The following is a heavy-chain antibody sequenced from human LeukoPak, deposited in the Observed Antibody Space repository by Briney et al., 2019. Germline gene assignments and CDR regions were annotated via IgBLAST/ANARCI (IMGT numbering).Heavy chain of an antibody. Sequence: PSETLSLTCAVSGDSMTSSGYYWGWIRQPPGKGLEWIGSIFYSGSTYYNPSLKSRVTISVDTSKNQFSLNLSSVTAADTALYYCANSTSSRWGLWYHYMDVWGKGTTATVPS. CDR3: ANSTSSRWGLWYHYMDV. D-gene: IGHD2-21*02. CDR2: IFYSGST. V-gene: IGHV4-39*07. J-gene: IGHJ6*03. CDR1: GDSMTSSGYY.